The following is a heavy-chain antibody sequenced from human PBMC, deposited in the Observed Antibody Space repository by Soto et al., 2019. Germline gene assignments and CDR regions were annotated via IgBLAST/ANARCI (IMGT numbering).Heavy chain of an antibody. CDR2: INHSGST. Sequence: QVPLQQWGAGLLKPSETLSLTCAVYGGSFSGYYWSWIRQPPGKGLEWIGEINHSGSTNYNPSLKSRVTISVDTSKNQFSLKLSSVTAADTAIYYCARGYGRHFDYWGQGTLVTVSS. V-gene: IGHV4-34*01. CDR1: GGSFSGYY. CDR3: ARGYGRHFDY. J-gene: IGHJ4*02. D-gene: IGHD3-10*01.